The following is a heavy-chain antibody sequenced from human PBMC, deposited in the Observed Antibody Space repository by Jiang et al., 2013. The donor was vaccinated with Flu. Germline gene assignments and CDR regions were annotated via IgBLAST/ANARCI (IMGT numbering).Heavy chain of an antibody. V-gene: IGHV3-30-3*01. CDR2: ILYDGSNK. CDR1: GFSFSGYS. CDR3: ARVADYGVLHIHFDY. D-gene: IGHD4-17*01. Sequence: QLLESGGGVVQPGKSLRLSCVASGFSFSGYSMHWVRQAPGKGLEWVAVILYDGSNKYYADSVKGRFTISRDNSRNTLYLQMDSLRGEDTAVYYCARVADYGVLHIHFDYWGQGTLVTVSS. J-gene: IGHJ4*02.